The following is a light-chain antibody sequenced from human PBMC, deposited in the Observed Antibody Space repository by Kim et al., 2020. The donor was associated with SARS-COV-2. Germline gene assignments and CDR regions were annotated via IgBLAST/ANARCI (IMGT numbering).Light chain of an antibody. CDR1: QSLVDIDGSTY. CDR2: KLS. Sequence: DVLLIQSPLSLPVTPGQPASISCNSSQSLVDIDGSTYLNWFQQRPGQSPRRLIYKLSNRDSGVPDRFSGSGSGTDCTLEIARVEAEDVGLYNCMQGMHWPYTFGQGTKLEI. V-gene: IGKV2-30*01. J-gene: IGKJ2*01. CDR3: MQGMHWPYT.